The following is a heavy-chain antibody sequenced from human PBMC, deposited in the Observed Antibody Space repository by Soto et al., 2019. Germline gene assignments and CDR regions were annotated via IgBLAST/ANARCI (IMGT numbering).Heavy chain of an antibody. Sequence: QLQLQESGPGLVKPSETLSLTCTVCGGSISSSSYYWGWIRQPPGKGVEWIGSIYYSGSTYYNPSLKSRVTISVDTSKNQFSLKLSSVTAADTAVYYCARLDEYYYYGMDVWGQGTTVTVSS. CDR2: IYYSGST. D-gene: IGHD3-3*01. J-gene: IGHJ6*02. V-gene: IGHV4-39*01. CDR1: GGSISSSSYY. CDR3: ARLDEYYYYGMDV.